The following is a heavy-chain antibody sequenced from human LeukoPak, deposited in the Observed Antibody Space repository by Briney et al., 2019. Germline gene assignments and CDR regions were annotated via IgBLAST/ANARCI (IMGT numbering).Heavy chain of an antibody. V-gene: IGHV3-23*01. Sequence: GGSLRLSCAASGFTFSSYAMSWVRQAPGKGLEWVSAISGSGGSTYHADSVKGRFTISRDNSKNTLYLQMNSLRAEDTAIYYCARDSSHYLGSSDYWGQGTLVTVSS. CDR2: ISGSGGST. J-gene: IGHJ4*02. D-gene: IGHD6-6*01. CDR1: GFTFSSYA. CDR3: ARDSSHYLGSSDY.